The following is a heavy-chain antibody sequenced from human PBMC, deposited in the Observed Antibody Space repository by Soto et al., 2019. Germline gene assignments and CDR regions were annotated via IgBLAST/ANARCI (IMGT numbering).Heavy chain of an antibody. CDR2: IFHSGST. V-gene: IGHV4-4*02. CDR3: ARLFCSSSSCLTPSWFDP. D-gene: IGHD2-2*01. J-gene: IGHJ5*02. Sequence: QVQLQESGPGLVKPSGTLSLTCAVSGGSISSNNWWSWVRQAPGPGLEWIGDIFHSGSTNYNPSLKSRVTIAVDKSTNQLSLKLSSVTAADTAMYYCARLFCSSSSCLTPSWFDPWGQGTLVAVSS. CDR1: GGSISSNNW.